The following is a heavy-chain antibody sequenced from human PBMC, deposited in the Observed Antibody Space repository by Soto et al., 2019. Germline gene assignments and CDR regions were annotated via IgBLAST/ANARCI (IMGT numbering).Heavy chain of an antibody. CDR1: GGTFSSYA. D-gene: IGHD6-19*01. Sequence: QVQLVQSGAEVKKPGSSVTVSCKASGGTFSSYAISWVRQAPGQGLEWMGGIIPIFGTANYEQKFQGRVTITADESTSTDYMELSRLRSEDTAVDYCARAAEYSSGWYYFDYWGQGTLVTVSS. CDR2: IIPIFGTA. J-gene: IGHJ4*02. CDR3: ARAAEYSSGWYYFDY. V-gene: IGHV1-69*01.